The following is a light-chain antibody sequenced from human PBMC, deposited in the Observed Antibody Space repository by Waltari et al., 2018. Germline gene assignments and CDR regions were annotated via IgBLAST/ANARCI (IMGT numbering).Light chain of an antibody. CDR2: AAS. CDR1: QNIGNY. CDR3: QQSYTTPRT. J-gene: IGKJ1*01. Sequence: DIQMTQSPSSLSASVGDRLTITCRASQNIGNYVNWYRQQPGKAPELLMFAASSFHVGVPSWFSGSGSGTEFTLTLNSLQPEDCVTYYCQQSYTTPRTFGQGTKVELK. V-gene: IGKV1-39*01.